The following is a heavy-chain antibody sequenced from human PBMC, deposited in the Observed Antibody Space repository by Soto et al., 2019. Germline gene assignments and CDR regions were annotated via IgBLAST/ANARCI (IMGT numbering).Heavy chain of an antibody. CDR2: IYYSGST. CDR3: ARAGTAMVTLDY. Sequence: SETLSLTCTFSGGSVSGGSYFWSWVRQPPGKGLEWIGSIYYSGSTYYNPSLKSRVTISVDTSKNQFSLKLSSVTAADTAVYYCARAGTAMVTLDYWGQGTLVTVSS. J-gene: IGHJ4*02. CDR1: GGSVSGGSYF. V-gene: IGHV4-61*01. D-gene: IGHD5-18*01.